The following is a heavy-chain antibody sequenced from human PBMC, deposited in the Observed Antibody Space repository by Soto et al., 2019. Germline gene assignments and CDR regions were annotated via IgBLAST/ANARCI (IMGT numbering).Heavy chain of an antibody. J-gene: IGHJ2*01. V-gene: IGHV1-69*13. Sequence: SVKVSCKASGGTFSSYAISWVRQAPGQGLEWMGGIIPIFGTANYAQKFQGRVTITADESTSTAYMELSSLRSEDTAVYYCAREDYYDSSQLNWYSDLWGRGTLVTVSS. CDR1: GGTFSSYA. CDR3: AREDYYDSSQLNWYSDL. D-gene: IGHD3-22*01. CDR2: IIPIFGTA.